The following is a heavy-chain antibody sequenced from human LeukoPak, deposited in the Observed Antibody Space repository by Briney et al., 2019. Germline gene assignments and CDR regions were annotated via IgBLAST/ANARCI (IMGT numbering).Heavy chain of an antibody. Sequence: ASVKVSCKASGYDFTSVGITWVRRAPGQGLEWMGWISPYNGNTRYAQKFQGRVAMTTDASTTTAYMELRGLRFNDTAVYYCARAGPGSGWYFDYWGQGTLVTVSS. V-gene: IGHV1-18*01. D-gene: IGHD6-19*01. CDR2: ISPYNGNT. J-gene: IGHJ4*02. CDR3: ARAGPGSGWYFDY. CDR1: GYDFTSVG.